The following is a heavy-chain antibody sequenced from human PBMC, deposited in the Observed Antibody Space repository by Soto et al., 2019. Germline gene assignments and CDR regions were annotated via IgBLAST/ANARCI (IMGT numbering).Heavy chain of an antibody. J-gene: IGHJ6*02. CDR1: GYSFTSYW. CDR3: ARQPWTAGYYYYGIDV. D-gene: IGHD1-1*01. Sequence: GESLKISCKGSGYSFTSYWIGWVRQMPGKGLEWMGIIYPGDSDTRYSPSFQGQVTISADKSISTAYLQWSSLKASDTAMYYCARQPWTAGYYYYGIDVWGQGTTVTVS. CDR2: IYPGDSDT. V-gene: IGHV5-51*01.